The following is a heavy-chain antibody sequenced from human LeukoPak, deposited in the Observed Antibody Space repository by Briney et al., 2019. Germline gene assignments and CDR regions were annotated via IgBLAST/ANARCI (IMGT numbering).Heavy chain of an antibody. Sequence: SQTLSLTCTVSGGSISNGGFYWSWIRQFPGKGLEWIGYIYYSGSTYYNPSLKSRFTISVDTSQNQFSLKVSSVTAADTAVYYCARARRLGYFDYWGQGTLVTVSS. CDR2: IYYSGST. CDR1: GGSISNGGFY. D-gene: IGHD6-13*01. V-gene: IGHV4-31*03. J-gene: IGHJ4*02. CDR3: ARARRLGYFDY.